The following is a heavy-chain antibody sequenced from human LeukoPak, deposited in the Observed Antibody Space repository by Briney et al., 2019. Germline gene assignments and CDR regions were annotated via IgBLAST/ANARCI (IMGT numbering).Heavy chain of an antibody. J-gene: IGHJ6*02. D-gene: IGHD2-2*01. CDR3: ARAGVVPATMPSGGMDV. CDR1: GFTFSSYE. V-gene: IGHV3-48*03. CDR2: ISSSGSTI. Sequence: GGSLRLSCAASGFTFSSYEMSWVRQAPGKGLEWVSYISSSGSTIYYADSVKGRFTISRDNAKNSLYLQMNSLRAEDTAVYYCARAGVVPATMPSGGMDVWGQGTTVTVSS.